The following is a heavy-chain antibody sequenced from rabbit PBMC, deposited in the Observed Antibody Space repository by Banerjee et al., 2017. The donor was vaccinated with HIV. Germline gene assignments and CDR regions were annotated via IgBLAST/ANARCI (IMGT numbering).Heavy chain of an antibody. CDR3: ARDFSSGWGALDL. CDR1: GFSFSSGYD. V-gene: IGHV1S40*01. J-gene: IGHJ6*01. D-gene: IGHD4-1*01. Sequence: QSLEESGGDLVKPGASLTLTCTASGFSFSSGYDMCWVRQAPGRGLEWIACIDTGSSGSTWYASWAKGRFTISKTSSTTVTLQMTSLTAADTATYFCARDFSSGWGALDLWGQGTLVTVS. CDR2: IDTGSSGST.